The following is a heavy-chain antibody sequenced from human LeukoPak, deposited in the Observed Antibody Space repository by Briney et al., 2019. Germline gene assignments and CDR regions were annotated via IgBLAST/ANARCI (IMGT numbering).Heavy chain of an antibody. Sequence: SETLSLTCTVSGGSISSYYWNWIRQSPGKGLEWIGYIYYSGSTNYNPSLKSRVTISLDTSKNQFSLKLSSVTAADTAVYYCAREPEVSGIYYFDYWGQGTLVTVSS. CDR1: GGSISSYY. V-gene: IGHV4-59*12. CDR2: IYYSGST. CDR3: AREPEVSGIYYFDY. J-gene: IGHJ4*02. D-gene: IGHD3-16*02.